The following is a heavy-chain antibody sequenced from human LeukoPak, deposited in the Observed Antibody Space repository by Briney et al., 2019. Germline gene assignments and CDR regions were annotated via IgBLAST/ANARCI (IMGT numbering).Heavy chain of an antibody. V-gene: IGHV3-48*04. Sequence: GGSLRLSCAASGFTFSSYSMNWVRQAPGKGLEWVSYISSSSSTIYYADPVKGRFTISRDNAKNSLYLQMNSLRAEDTALYHCARVEHLDYYDSSGYYPLGYWGQGTLVTVSS. CDR3: ARVEHLDYYDSSGYYPLGY. CDR1: GFTFSSYS. J-gene: IGHJ4*02. CDR2: ISSSSSTI. D-gene: IGHD3-22*01.